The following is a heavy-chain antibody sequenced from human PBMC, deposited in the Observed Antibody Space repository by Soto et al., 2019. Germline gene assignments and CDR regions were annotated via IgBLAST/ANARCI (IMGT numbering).Heavy chain of an antibody. CDR1: GCTFSSYA. CDR3: APCGYQRPSFFDY. D-gene: IGHD2-2*01. Sequence: PVGSLRLSCAASGCTFSSYAMSWVRQAPGKGLEWVSAISGSGGSTYYADSVKGRFTISRDNSKNTLYLQMNSLRAEDTAVYYCAPCGYQRPSFFDYWGQGTLVTVSS. J-gene: IGHJ4*02. V-gene: IGHV3-23*01. CDR2: ISGSGGST.